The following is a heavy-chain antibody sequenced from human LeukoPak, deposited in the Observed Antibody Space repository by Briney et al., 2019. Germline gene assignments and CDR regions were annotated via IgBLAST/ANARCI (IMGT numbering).Heavy chain of an antibody. CDR2: FDPEDGET. CDR3: ATEIRITMVRGVIPYYFDY. D-gene: IGHD3-10*01. J-gene: IGHJ4*02. CDR1: GYTLTELS. V-gene: IGHV1-24*01. Sequence: ASVKVSCKVSGYTLTELSMHWVRQAPGKGLEWMAGFDPEDGETIYAQKFQGRVTMTEDTSTDTAYMELSSLKSEDTAVYYCATEIRITMVRGVIPYYFDYWGQGTPVTVSS.